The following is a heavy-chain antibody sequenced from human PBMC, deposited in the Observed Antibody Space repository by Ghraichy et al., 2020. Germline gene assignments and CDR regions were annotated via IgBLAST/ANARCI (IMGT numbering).Heavy chain of an antibody. CDR1: GGSISSYY. CDR3: ARDVISTGEDDFDI. Sequence: SETLSLTCTVSGGSISSYYWSWIRQPPGKGLEWIGYIYYSGSTNYNPSLKSRVTISVDTSKNQFSLKLSSVTAADTAVYYCARDVISTGEDDFDIWGQGTMVTVSS. D-gene: IGHD3-16*01. V-gene: IGHV4-59*01. CDR2: IYYSGST. J-gene: IGHJ3*02.